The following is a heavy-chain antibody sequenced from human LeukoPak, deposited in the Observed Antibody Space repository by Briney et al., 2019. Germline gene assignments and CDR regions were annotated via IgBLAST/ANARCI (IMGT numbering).Heavy chain of an antibody. D-gene: IGHD1-1*01. CDR2: IYPGDSDT. CDR1: GYSFTSYW. CDR3: ARRSRGYPYGMDV. J-gene: IGHJ6*02. V-gene: IGHV5-51*01. Sequence: GGSLKISCRGSGYSFTSYWIGWVRQMPGKGLEWMGIIYPGDSDTRYSPSFQGQVTISADKSISTAYLQWSSLKASDTAMYYCARRSRGYPYGMDVWGQGTTVTVSS.